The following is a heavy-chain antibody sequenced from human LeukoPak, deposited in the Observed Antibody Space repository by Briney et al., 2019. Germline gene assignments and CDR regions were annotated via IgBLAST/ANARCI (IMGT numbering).Heavy chain of an antibody. CDR2: ISSSISTI. Sequence: GGSLRLSCAASGFTFSSYSMNWVRQAPGEGLEWVSYISSSISTIYYADSVKGRFTISRDNAKNSLYLQMNSLRAEDTAVYYCARDLGGYDLFDYWGQGTLVTVSS. CDR1: GFTFSSYS. J-gene: IGHJ4*02. D-gene: IGHD5-12*01. CDR3: ARDLGGYDLFDY. V-gene: IGHV3-48*04.